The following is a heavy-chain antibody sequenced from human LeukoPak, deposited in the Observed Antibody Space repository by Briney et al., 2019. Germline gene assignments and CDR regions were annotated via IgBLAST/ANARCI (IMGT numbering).Heavy chain of an antibody. CDR1: GASISFYY. V-gene: IGHV4-59*01. CDR3: ALDSSGWSDDSFDI. Sequence: PSETLSLTCTVPGASISFYYWSWIRQPPGKGLEWIGYIYYSGSTNYNPSLKSRVTMSIDTSKNQFSLNLNSVTAADTAVYYCALDSSGWSDDSFDIWGQGTMVTVSS. D-gene: IGHD6-13*01. CDR2: IYYSGST. J-gene: IGHJ3*02.